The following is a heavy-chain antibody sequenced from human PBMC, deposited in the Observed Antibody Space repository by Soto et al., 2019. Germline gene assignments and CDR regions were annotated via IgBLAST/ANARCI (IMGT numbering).Heavy chain of an antibody. CDR3: ARTYSWGSGRGRSRDV. CDR1: GGSVSSGSFY. Sequence: QVQLQESGPGLVKPSETLSLTCTVSGGSVSSGSFYWGWIRQPPGKGLEWIGYIYDSGSTNYNPALKSRLTIRVATPKTQVSLKLSPVTAADTAMYYCARTYSWGSGRGRSRDVWGQGTTVTVS. J-gene: IGHJ6*02. D-gene: IGHD3-10*01. CDR2: IYDSGST. V-gene: IGHV4-61*01.